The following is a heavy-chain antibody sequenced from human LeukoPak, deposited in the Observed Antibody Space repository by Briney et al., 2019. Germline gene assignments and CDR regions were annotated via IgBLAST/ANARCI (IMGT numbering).Heavy chain of an antibody. V-gene: IGHV4-39*01. CDR1: GGSISSSSYY. CDR2: IYYSGST. Sequence: SETLSLTCTVSGGSISSSSYYWGWIRQPPGKGLEWIGSIYYSGSTYYNPSLKSRVTISVDTSKNQFSLKLSSVTAADTAVYYCARPMMTPRRGWFDPWGQGTLVTVSS. J-gene: IGHJ5*02. D-gene: IGHD3-16*01. CDR3: ARPMMTPRRGWFDP.